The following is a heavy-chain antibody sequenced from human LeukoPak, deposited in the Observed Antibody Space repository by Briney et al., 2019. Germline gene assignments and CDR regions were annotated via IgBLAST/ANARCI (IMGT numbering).Heavy chain of an antibody. CDR2: IYPGDSDT. J-gene: IGHJ3*02. V-gene: IGHV5-51*01. CDR1: GYSFTSYW. D-gene: IGHD2-15*01. CDR3: ARGVVVVAATQLAFDI. Sequence: GESLKISCKGSGYSFTSYWIGWVRQMPGKGLEWTGIIYPGDSDTRYSPSFQGQVTISADKSISTAYLQWSSLKASDTAMYYCARGVVVVAATQLAFDIWGQGTMVTVSS.